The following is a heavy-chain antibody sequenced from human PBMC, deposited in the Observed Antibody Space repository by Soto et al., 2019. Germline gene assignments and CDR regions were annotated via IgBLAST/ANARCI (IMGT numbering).Heavy chain of an antibody. CDR2: ILYDGNNK. J-gene: IGHJ3*02. CDR1: GFTFSSYA. CDR3: ARRNNAFDI. Sequence: GGSLRLSCAASGFTFSSYAMHWVRQAPGKGLEWVAVILYDGNNKYYADSVKGRFTISRDNSKNTLYLQMNSLRTEDTAVYYCARRNNAFDIWGQGTMVTVSS. V-gene: IGHV3-30-3*01.